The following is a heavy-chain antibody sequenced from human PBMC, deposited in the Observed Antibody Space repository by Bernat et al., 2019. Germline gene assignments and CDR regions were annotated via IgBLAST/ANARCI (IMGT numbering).Heavy chain of an antibody. J-gene: IGHJ4*02. CDR2: ISYDGSNK. D-gene: IGHD5-18*01. CDR1: GFTFSSYA. V-gene: IGHV3-30-3*01. Sequence: QVQLVESGGGVVQPGRSLRLSCAASGFTFSSYAMHWVRQAPGKGLEWVAVISYDGSNKYYADSVKGRFTISRDNSKNTLYLQMNSLRAEDTAVYYCARGLWIQLWPLCIGATPDYWGQGTLVTVSS. CDR3: ARGLWIQLWPLCIGATPDY.